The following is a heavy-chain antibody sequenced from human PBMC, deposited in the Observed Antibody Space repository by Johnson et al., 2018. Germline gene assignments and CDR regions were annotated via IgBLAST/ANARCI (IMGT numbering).Heavy chain of an antibody. CDR2: ISYDGSNK. CDR3: ARALLPVGSLYI. CDR1: GFTFSSYA. Sequence: QVQLVESGGGVVQPGRSLRLSCAASGFTFSSYAMHWVRQAPGKGLEWVAVISYDGSNKYYADSVKGRFTISRDNSKNTLYLQMNSLRAEDTAVYYCARALLPVGSLYIWGQGTMVTVSA. D-gene: IGHD2-15*01. V-gene: IGHV3-30-3*01. J-gene: IGHJ3*02.